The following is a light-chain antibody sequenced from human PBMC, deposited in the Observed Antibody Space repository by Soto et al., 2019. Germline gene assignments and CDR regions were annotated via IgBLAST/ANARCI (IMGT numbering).Light chain of an antibody. CDR3: QQTYSTPRT. J-gene: IGKJ1*01. CDR1: RSINTY. V-gene: IGKV1-39*01. Sequence: DIQMTQSPSSLSASVGDRVTITCRASRSINTYVNWYQQRPGKAPELLIYSASNLHTGVPSRFSGSGSGTDFTLTINNLLPEDFAIYYCQQTYSTPRTFGQGTKVDIK. CDR2: SAS.